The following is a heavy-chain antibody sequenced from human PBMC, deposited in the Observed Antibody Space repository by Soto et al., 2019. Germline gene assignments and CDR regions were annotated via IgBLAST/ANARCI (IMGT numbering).Heavy chain of an antibody. CDR2: IGADGDT. V-gene: IGHV3-13*01. Sequence: EVQLVESGGGLVQTGVSLRLSCEASGFSFSSYDMHWVRQAAGKRLEWVAAIGADGDTYYSDSVKGRLTISRENTKNSLYLQMNSLRTGDTGVYHCAKARLYYYYGMDVWGQGTMVTVSS. CDR3: AKARLYYYYGMDV. J-gene: IGHJ6*02. CDR1: GFSFSSYD.